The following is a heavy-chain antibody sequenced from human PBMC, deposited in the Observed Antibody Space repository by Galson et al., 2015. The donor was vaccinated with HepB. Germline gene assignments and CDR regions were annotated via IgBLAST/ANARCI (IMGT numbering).Heavy chain of an antibody. V-gene: IGHV1-18*01. Sequence: SVKVSCKASGYIFTNYGITWVRQAPGQGLEWMGWISAYNGNTDYAQKFQGRVTMTRDTSISTAYMELSRLRSDDTAVYYCARDRVTDYDSNPGGPPGNFDYWGQGTLVTVSS. CDR3: ARDRVTDYDSNPGGPPGNFDY. J-gene: IGHJ4*02. CDR1: GYIFTNYG. CDR2: ISAYNGNT. D-gene: IGHD3-22*01.